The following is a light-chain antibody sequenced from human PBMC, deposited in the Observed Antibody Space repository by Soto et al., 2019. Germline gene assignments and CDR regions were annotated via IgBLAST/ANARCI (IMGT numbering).Light chain of an antibody. CDR3: HHYGSSPYT. CDR2: GVS. CDR1: QSLSGNY. Sequence: EIVLTQSPGTLSLSPGERATLSCRASQSLSGNYLAWYQQKPGQAPRLLIFGVSSRAHGIPDRFSGSGSGTAFTLTINRLEPEDFAVYYCHHYGSSPYTFGLGTKLEIK. J-gene: IGKJ2*01. V-gene: IGKV3-20*01.